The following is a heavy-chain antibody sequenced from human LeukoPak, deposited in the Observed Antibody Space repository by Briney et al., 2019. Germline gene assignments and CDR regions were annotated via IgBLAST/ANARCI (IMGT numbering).Heavy chain of an antibody. CDR1: GFTFTNYW. J-gene: IGHJ3*02. CDR2: IKQDGREK. Sequence: GGSLRLSCVASGFTFTNYWMNWVRQAPGKGLEWVANIKQDGREKYYVDSVKGRFTISRDNAKNSLYLQMNSLRAEDTAVYYCARDRNSYGYSLDAFDIWGQGTMVTVSS. V-gene: IGHV3-7*01. CDR3: ARDRNSYGYSLDAFDI. D-gene: IGHD5-18*01.